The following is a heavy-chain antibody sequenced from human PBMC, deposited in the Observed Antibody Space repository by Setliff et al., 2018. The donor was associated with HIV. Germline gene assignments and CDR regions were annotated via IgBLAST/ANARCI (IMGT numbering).Heavy chain of an antibody. D-gene: IGHD2-8*01. CDR2: IYTSGST. V-gene: IGHV4-61*09. J-gene: IGHJ5*02. CDR1: GGSISSGSYY. Sequence: PSETLSLTCTVSGGSISSGSYYWSWIRQPAGKGLERIGHIYTSGSTNYNPSLKSRVTISVDTSKNQFSLKLSSVTATDTAIYYCARDAPTVYGNGWFDPWGQGTLVTVSS. CDR3: ARDAPTVYGNGWFDP.